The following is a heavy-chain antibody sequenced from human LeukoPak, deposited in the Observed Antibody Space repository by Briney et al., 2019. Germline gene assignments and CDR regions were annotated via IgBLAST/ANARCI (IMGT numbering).Heavy chain of an antibody. CDR1: GYTFTGYY. V-gene: IGHV1-2*02. CDR3: ARGSGSSGYYPIGVYIDY. J-gene: IGHJ4*02. D-gene: IGHD3-22*01. CDR2: INPNSGGT. Sequence: ASVKVSCKASGYTFTGYYMRWVRQAPGQGLEWMGWINPNSGGTNYAQKFQGRVTMTRDTSISTAYMELSRLRSDDTAVYYCARGSGSSGYYPIGVYIDYWGQGTLVTVSS.